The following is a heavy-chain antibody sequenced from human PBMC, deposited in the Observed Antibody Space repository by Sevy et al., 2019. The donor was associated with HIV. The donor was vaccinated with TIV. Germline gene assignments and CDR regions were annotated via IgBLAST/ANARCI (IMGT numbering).Heavy chain of an antibody. Sequence: GGSLRLSCAASGFTFSSYSMNWVRQAPGKGLEWVSYISSSSSTIYYADSVKGRFTISRDNAKNSLYLQMNSLRDEDTAVYYCASDYYDILTGYPNWFDPWGQGTLVTVSS. J-gene: IGHJ5*02. V-gene: IGHV3-48*02. D-gene: IGHD3-9*01. CDR3: ASDYYDILTGYPNWFDP. CDR1: GFTFSSYS. CDR2: ISSSSSTI.